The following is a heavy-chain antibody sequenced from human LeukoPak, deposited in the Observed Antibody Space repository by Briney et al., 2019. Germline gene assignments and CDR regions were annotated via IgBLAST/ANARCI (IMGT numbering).Heavy chain of an antibody. CDR2: INPSGGST. V-gene: IGHV1-46*01. D-gene: IGHD5-18*01. Sequence: ASVNVSCTASGYTFTSYYMHWVRQAPGQGLEWMGVINPSGGSTSYAQKFQGRVTMTRDTSTSTVYMELSSLRSEDTAVYYCAREHTAMGDIWGQGTLVTVSS. J-gene: IGHJ4*02. CDR3: AREHTAMGDI. CDR1: GYTFTSYY.